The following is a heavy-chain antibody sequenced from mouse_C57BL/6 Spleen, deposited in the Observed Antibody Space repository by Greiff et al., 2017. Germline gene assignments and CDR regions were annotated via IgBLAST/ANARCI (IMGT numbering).Heavy chain of an antibody. Sequence: QVQLQQPGAELVMPGASVKLSCKASGYTFTSYWMHWVKQRPGQGLEWIGEIDPSDSYTNYNQKFKGKSTLTVDKSSSTAYMQLSSLTSEDSAVYYCARVELGHFDYWGQGTTLTVSS. CDR2: IDPSDSYT. D-gene: IGHD4-1*01. CDR1: GYTFTSYW. J-gene: IGHJ2*01. V-gene: IGHV1-69*01. CDR3: ARVELGHFDY.